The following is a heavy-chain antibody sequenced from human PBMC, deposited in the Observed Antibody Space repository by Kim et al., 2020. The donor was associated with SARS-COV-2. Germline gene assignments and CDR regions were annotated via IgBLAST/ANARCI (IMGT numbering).Heavy chain of an antibody. CDR2: INHSGSV. D-gene: IGHD4-17*01. J-gene: IGHJ6*02. V-gene: IGHV4-59*01. CDR3: ARDRREFGDYDYVYYGMDV. CDR1: RGSLNNYY. Sequence: SETLSLTCTVSRGSLNNYYWNWIRQPPGKGLEWIAYINHSGSVSYNPSLRSRVTISLDTSRNQISLKVKSVTAADTAVYYCARDRREFGDYDYVYYGMDVWGQGTTVTVSS.